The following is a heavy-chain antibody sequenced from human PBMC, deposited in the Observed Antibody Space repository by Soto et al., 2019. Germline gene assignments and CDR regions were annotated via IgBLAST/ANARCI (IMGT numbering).Heavy chain of an antibody. D-gene: IGHD3-9*01. Sequence: ASVKVSCKASGGTFSSYAISWVRQAPGQGLEWMGGIIPIFGTANYAQKFQGRVTITADESTSTAYMELSSLRSEDTAVYYCARAGYYDILTGPRSASDIWGQGTMVTVSS. J-gene: IGHJ3*02. CDR1: GGTFSSYA. CDR2: IIPIFGTA. V-gene: IGHV1-69*13. CDR3: ARAGYYDILTGPRSASDI.